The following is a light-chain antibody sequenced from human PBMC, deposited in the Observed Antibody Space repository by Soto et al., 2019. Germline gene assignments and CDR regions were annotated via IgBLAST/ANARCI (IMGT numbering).Light chain of an antibody. CDR1: QSVSNNY. Sequence: DIVLTPSPGTLSLSPVERATLSCRASQSVSNNYLAWYQQKPGQAPRLLIYGASSRATGIPDRFSGSGSGTDFTLTISRLEPEDFAVYYCQQYGSLFTFGPGTKVDVK. CDR3: QQYGSLFT. CDR2: GAS. V-gene: IGKV3-20*01. J-gene: IGKJ3*01.